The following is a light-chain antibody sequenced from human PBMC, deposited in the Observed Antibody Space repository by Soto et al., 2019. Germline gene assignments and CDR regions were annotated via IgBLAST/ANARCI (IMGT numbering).Light chain of an antibody. Sequence: LMTQSPLSLPVTPGEPASISCRSTQSLLHSSGYHYLDWYLQKPGQSPQLLIYLGSNRSSGVPDRFSVSGSGTDFALKISRVETDDVGVYYCMQALQTPWTFGQGTKVELK. CDR3: MQALQTPWT. CDR2: LGS. V-gene: IGKV2-28*01. CDR1: QSLLHSSGYHY. J-gene: IGKJ1*01.